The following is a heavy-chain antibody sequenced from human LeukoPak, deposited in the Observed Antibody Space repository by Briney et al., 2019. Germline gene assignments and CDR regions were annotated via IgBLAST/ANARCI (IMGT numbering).Heavy chain of an antibody. CDR1: GYTFTNYG. Sequence: ASIKVSCKASGYTFTNYGFSWVRQAPGQGLEWMGWISTYSGNTNYAQQLQGRVTMTSDTSTSTVYMELRSLRSDDTAVYYCARDKILEWLPLYYFDYWGQGTLVTVSS. D-gene: IGHD3-3*01. CDR3: ARDKILEWLPLYYFDY. CDR2: ISTYSGNT. J-gene: IGHJ4*02. V-gene: IGHV1-18*04.